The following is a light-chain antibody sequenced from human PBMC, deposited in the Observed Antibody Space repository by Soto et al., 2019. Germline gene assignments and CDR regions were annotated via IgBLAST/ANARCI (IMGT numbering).Light chain of an antibody. CDR3: QQYINWPRT. CDR1: QRLSSN. V-gene: IGKV3-15*01. J-gene: IGKJ1*01. CDR2: GAS. Sequence: EIVLTQSPVTLSVSPGERVTLSCRASQRLSSNLAWYQQRPGQAPRLLIYGASIRATDIPARFIGSGSGTEFTLTISSLQSEDFAVYYCQQYINWPRTFGQGTKVDNK.